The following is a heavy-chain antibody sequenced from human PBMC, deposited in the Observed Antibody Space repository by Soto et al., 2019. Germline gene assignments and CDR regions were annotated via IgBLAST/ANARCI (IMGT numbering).Heavy chain of an antibody. CDR3: ARDKREGVWGSYRVLYYDYGMDV. V-gene: IGHV3-30-3*01. J-gene: IGHJ6*02. D-gene: IGHD3-16*02. CDR2: ISYDGSNK. Sequence: QVQLVESGGGVVQPGRSLRLYCAASGFTFSSYAMHWVRQAPGKGLEWVAVISYDGSNKYYADSVKGRFTISRDNSKNTLYLQMNSLRAEDTAVYYCARDKREGVWGSYRVLYYDYGMDVWGQGTTVTVSS. CDR1: GFTFSSYA.